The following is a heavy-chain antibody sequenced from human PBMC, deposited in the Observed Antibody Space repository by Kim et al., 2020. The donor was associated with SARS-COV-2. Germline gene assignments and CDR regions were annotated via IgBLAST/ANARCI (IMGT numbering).Heavy chain of an antibody. J-gene: IGHJ4*02. V-gene: IGHV4-4*02. Sequence: SETLSLTCAVSNGFIISSNWWSWVRQTPGKGLEWIGEISHSGSTNYNPSLRSRVSISVDMSKNHVSLELTSVTAADTAVYYCAGLVVRGFDCWSQGTLVLVSS. CDR2: ISHSGST. CDR1: NGFIISSNW. CDR3: AGLVVRGFDC. D-gene: IGHD2-15*01.